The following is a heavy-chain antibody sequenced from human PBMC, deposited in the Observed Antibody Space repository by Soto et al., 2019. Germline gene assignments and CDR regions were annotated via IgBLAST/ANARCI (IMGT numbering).Heavy chain of an antibody. CDR1: GFTFNYYS. J-gene: IGHJ4*02. D-gene: IGHD3-22*01. V-gene: IGHV3-21*01. CDR3: AREGVTNYNDYFFDY. Sequence: GGSLRLSCAASGFTFNYYSINWFRQAPGKGLEWVSSSSGSGKFTHYGNSMKGRLTISRDNAKNSVYLQISSLRAEDTAVYYCAREGVTNYNDYFFDYWGQGTLVTVS. CDR2: SSGSGKFT.